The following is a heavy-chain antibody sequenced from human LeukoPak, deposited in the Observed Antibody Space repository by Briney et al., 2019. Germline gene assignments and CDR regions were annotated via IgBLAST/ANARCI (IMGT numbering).Heavy chain of an antibody. Sequence: GASVKVSCKASGYTFTGYYMHWVRQAPGQGLEWMGWINPNSGGTNYAQKFQGRVTMTRDTSISTAYMELSRLRSDDTAVYYCARGSSSVYYYYMDVWGKGTTVTVSS. D-gene: IGHD6-6*01. CDR2: INPNSGGT. CDR1: GYTFTGYY. J-gene: IGHJ6*03. CDR3: ARGSSSVYYYYMDV. V-gene: IGHV1-2*02.